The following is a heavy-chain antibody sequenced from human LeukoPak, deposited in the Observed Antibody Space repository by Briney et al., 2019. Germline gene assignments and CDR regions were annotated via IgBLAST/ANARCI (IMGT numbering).Heavy chain of an antibody. D-gene: IGHD2-15*01. CDR3: ARHVKVVVAATLGNYYGMDV. Sequence: GESLKISCKGSGYSFTSYWTGWVRQMPGKGLEWMGIIYPGDSDTRYSPSFQGQVTISADKSISTAYLQWSSLKASDTAMYYCARHVKVVVAATLGNYYGMDVWGQGTTVTVS. CDR2: IYPGDSDT. J-gene: IGHJ6*02. CDR1: GYSFTSYW. V-gene: IGHV5-51*01.